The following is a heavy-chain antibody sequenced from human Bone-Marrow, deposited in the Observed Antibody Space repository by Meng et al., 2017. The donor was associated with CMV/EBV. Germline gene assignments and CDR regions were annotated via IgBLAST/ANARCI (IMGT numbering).Heavy chain of an antibody. D-gene: IGHD2-2*01. CDR3: ARDYCSSTSCFPGYFDY. CDR1: GFTVSSNY. J-gene: IGHJ4*02. Sequence: GGSLRLSCAASGFTVSSNYMSWVRQAPGKGLEWVSYISSSGSTIYYADSVKGRFTISRDNAKNSLYLQMNSLRAEDTAVYYCARDYCSSTSCFPGYFDYWGQGTLVTVYS. V-gene: IGHV3-11*01. CDR2: ISSSGSTI.